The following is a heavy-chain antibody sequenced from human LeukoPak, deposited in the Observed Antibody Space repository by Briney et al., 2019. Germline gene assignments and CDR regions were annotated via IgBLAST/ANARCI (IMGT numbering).Heavy chain of an antibody. CDR3: ARDSKRIFGVVAKSYGMDV. J-gene: IGHJ6*02. Sequence: ASVKVSCKASGYTFTGYYMHWVRQAPGQGLEWMGWINPNSGGTNYAQKFQGRVTMTRDTSISTAYMELGRLRSDDTAVYYCARDSKRIFGVVAKSYGMDVWGQGTTVTVSS. CDR2: INPNSGGT. V-gene: IGHV1-2*02. CDR1: GYTFTGYY. D-gene: IGHD3-3*01.